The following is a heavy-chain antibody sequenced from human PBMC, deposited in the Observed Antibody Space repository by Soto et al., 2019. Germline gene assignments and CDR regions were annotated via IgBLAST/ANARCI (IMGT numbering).Heavy chain of an antibody. J-gene: IGHJ3*01. CDR1: GCSFGSYW. V-gene: IGHV3-7*01. D-gene: IGHD3-9*01. CDR3: ARSLTG. Sequence: EVQLVESGGGWVQPGGTLRLSCAASGCSFGSYWMSWVRQAPGKGLEWVANIKQDGSEKYYVDSVKGRFTISRDNAKNSLYLQMNSLRAEDTAVYYCARSLTGWGQGTMVTVSS. CDR2: IKQDGSEK.